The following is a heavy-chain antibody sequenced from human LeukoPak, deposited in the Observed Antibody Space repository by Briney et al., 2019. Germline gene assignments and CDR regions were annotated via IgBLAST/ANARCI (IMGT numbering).Heavy chain of an antibody. CDR1: GFTFSNYS. V-gene: IGHV3-48*01. J-gene: IGHJ3*02. D-gene: IGHD3-10*01. CDR3: ARALLWFGELLRPDDAFDI. Sequence: GGSLRLSCAASGFTFSNYSMNWVRQAPGKGLEWVSYISSSSSTIYYADSVKGRFTISRDNAKNSLYLQMNSLRAEDTAVYYCARALLWFGELLRPDDAFDIWGQGTMVTVSS. CDR2: ISSSSSTI.